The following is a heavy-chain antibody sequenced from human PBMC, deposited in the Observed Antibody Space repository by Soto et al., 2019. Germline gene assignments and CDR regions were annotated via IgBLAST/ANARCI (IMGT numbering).Heavy chain of an antibody. J-gene: IGHJ5*02. Sequence: SETLSLTCTVSGGSISSYYWSWIRQPPGKGLEWIGYIYYSGSTNYNPSLKSRVTISVDPSKNQFSLRLSSVTAADTAVYYCARDVHDPRRLGYCSSTSCSPGGFDPWGQGTLVTVSS. D-gene: IGHD2-2*01. CDR3: ARDVHDPRRLGYCSSTSCSPGGFDP. CDR2: IYYSGST. V-gene: IGHV4-59*01. CDR1: GGSISSYY.